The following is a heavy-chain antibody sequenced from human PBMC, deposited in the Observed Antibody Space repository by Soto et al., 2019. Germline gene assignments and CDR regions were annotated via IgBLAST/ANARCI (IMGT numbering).Heavy chain of an antibody. D-gene: IGHD3-22*01. CDR1: GGSFSGFY. CDR3: ARVTPRYYYDSRRFDF. V-gene: IGHV4-34*01. CDR2: INHGGST. Sequence: SETLSLTCAVNGGSFSGFYWSWIRQPPGMGLEWIGEINHGGSTNYNPSLKSLLTMSVDMSQNQLYLRLRSVTAADTAVYYCARVTPRYYYDSRRFDFWGQGSLVTVSS. J-gene: IGHJ4*02.